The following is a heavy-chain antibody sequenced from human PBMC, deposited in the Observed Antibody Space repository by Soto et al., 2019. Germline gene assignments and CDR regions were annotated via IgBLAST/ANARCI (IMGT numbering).Heavy chain of an antibody. CDR1: GFSFSTYA. D-gene: IGHD2-2*01. CDR2: ISAGGGNT. CDR3: VKHSEYQLLSWFDP. Sequence: EVQLLESGGGLVQPGGSLRLSCAASGFSFSTYAMSLVRQAPGKGLEWVSGISAGGGNTFYADSVRGRFTISRDNSKNTLYLQINSLRAEDTALYYCVKHSEYQLLSWFDPWGQGTLVTVSS. V-gene: IGHV3-23*01. J-gene: IGHJ5*02.